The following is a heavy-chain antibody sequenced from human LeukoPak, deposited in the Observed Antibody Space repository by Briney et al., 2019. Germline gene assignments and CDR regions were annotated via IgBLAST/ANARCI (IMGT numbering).Heavy chain of an antibody. Sequence: GGSLRLSCAASGFTFSHYGMTWVRQAPGKGLEWVSAISGSGGSTYYAGSVKGRFTISRDNSKNTLYLQMNSLRADDTAVYYCATSHHVTAIDYWGQGTLVTVSS. CDR1: GFTFSHYG. CDR2: ISGSGGST. CDR3: ATSHHVTAIDY. V-gene: IGHV3-23*01. J-gene: IGHJ4*02. D-gene: IGHD2-21*02.